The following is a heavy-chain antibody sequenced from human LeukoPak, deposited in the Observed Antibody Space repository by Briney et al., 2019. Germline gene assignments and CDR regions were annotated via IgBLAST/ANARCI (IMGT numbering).Heavy chain of an antibody. CDR1: GFTFSSYW. CDR3: AKKLSGSYKGFDY. D-gene: IGHD1-26*01. CDR2: INSDGSST. V-gene: IGHV3-74*01. J-gene: IGHJ4*02. Sequence: GGSLRLSCAASGFTFSSYWMHWVRQAPGKGLVWVSRINSDGSSTSYADSVKGRFTIPRDNSKNSLYLQMNSLRAEDTAVYYCAKKLSGSYKGFDYWGQGTLVTVSS.